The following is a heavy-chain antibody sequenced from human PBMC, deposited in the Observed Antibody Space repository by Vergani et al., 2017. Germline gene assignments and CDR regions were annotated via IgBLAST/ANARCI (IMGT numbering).Heavy chain of an antibody. CDR1: GFTFSSYA. CDR3: ARESSWAQLTYGMDV. V-gene: IGHV3-23*01. CDR2: ISGSGGST. J-gene: IGHJ6*02. Sequence: EVQLLESGGGLVQPGGSLRLSCAASGFTFSSYAMSWVRQAPGKGLEWVSAISGSGGSTYYADSVKGRFTISRDNAKNSLYLQMNSLRAEDTAVYYCARESSWAQLTYGMDVWGQGTTVTVSS. D-gene: IGHD6-13*01.